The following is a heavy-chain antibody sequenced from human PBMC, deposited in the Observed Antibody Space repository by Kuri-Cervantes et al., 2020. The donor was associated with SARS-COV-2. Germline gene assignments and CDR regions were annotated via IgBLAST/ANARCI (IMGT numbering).Heavy chain of an antibody. CDR3: ARDARRDEGYYFDY. V-gene: IGHV1-69*05. J-gene: IGHJ4*02. CDR1: GGTFSSYA. Sequence: SVKVSCKASGGTFSSYAISWVRQAPGQGLEWMGGIIPIFGTANYAQKFQGRVTITTDESTSTAYMELSSLRSEDTAVYYCARDARRDEGYYFDYWGQGTPVTVSS. CDR2: IIPIFGTA. D-gene: IGHD5-24*01.